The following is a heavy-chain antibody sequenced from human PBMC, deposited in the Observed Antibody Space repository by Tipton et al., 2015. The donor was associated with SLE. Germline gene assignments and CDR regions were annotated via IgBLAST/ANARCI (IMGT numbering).Heavy chain of an antibody. CDR1: GGSTSSHY. Sequence: TLSLTCTVSGGSTSSHYWSWIRQPPGKGLEWIGYIYYSGGTNYNPSLKSRVTISVDTSKNQFSLKLSSVTAADTAVYYCARGFPQPNGNYEPFDYWGQGTLVTVSS. CDR2: IYYSGGT. J-gene: IGHJ4*02. CDR3: ARGFPQPNGNYEPFDY. V-gene: IGHV4-59*11. D-gene: IGHD1-7*01.